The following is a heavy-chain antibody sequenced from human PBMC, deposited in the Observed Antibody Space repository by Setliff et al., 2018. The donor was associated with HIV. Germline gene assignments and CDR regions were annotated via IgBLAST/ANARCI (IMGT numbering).Heavy chain of an antibody. CDR1: GPSINIHY. J-gene: IGHJ4*02. V-gene: IGHV4-59*11. D-gene: IGHD4-17*01. Sequence: NPSETLSLTCTVSGPSINIHYWSWIRQSPGKASEWIGYIYSTGSTNYNPSLQSRVTISMVASRNQFSLKVTSVTAADTAVYYCAKGAGFYGDYTFDHWGQGRQVTVSS. CDR2: IYSTGST. CDR3: AKGAGFYGDYTFDH.